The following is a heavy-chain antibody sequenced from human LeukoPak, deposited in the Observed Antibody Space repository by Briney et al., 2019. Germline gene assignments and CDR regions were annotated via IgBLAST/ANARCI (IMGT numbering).Heavy chain of an antibody. CDR3: AKDVPSNGLDY. V-gene: IGHV3-74*01. D-gene: IGHD3-22*01. CDR2: INTDGSRI. Sequence: GGSLRLSCAASGFTFNDYWMHWVRQAPGQGLVWVSRINTDGSRIYYADSVKGRFTISRDNSKSNLYLQMNSLRLEDTAVYYCAKDVPSNGLDYWGQGTLVTV. CDR1: GFTFNDYW. J-gene: IGHJ4*02.